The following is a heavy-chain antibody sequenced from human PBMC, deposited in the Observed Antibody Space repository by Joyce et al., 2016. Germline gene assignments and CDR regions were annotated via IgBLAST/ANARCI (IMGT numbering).Heavy chain of an antibody. CDR1: GYTFASHA. CDR3: AVVMVTALDY. J-gene: IGHJ4*02. D-gene: IGHD2-21*02. V-gene: IGHV1-3*01. Sequence: QVQLVQSGAEVKKPGASVKVSCKASGYTFASHAIHWVRQAPEQRLEWMGWISADTGNRKYSQQFQGRVAITWDTSASTVYMQLSSLRSEDTAVYYCAVVMVTALDYWGQGTLVAVSS. CDR2: ISADTGNR.